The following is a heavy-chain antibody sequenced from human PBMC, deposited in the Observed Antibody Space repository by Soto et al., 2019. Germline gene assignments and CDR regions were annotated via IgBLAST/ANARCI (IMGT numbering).Heavy chain of an antibody. CDR3: ARAPKVSGSAQTRPGF. CDR1: SGSLSGYY. D-gene: IGHD6-6*01. J-gene: IGHJ4*02. Sequence: PSETLSLTCSLYSGSLSGYYWSWIRQPPGKGLEWIGEISPSGTTNYSPSLKSRVSISVDTPKNQFSLNLTSLTAADTAVYYCARAPKVSGSAQTRPGFWGQGSLVTVSS. CDR2: ISPSGTT. V-gene: IGHV4-34*01.